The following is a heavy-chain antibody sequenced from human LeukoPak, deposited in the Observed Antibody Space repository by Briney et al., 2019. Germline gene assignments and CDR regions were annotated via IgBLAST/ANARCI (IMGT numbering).Heavy chain of an antibody. D-gene: IGHD3-22*01. J-gene: IGHJ4*02. CDR1: GFTFSSYG. CDR3: ARDRGDYYDSSGHFDY. V-gene: IGHV3-33*01. CDR2: IWYDGSNK. Sequence: GGSLRLSCAASGFTFSSYGMHWVRQAPGKGLEWVADIWYDGSNKYYADSVKGRFTISRDNSKNTLHLQMNSLRAEDTAVYYCARDRGDYYDSSGHFDYWGQGALGTVSS.